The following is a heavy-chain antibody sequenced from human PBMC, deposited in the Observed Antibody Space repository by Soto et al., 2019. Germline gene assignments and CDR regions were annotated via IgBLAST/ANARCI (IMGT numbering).Heavy chain of an antibody. D-gene: IGHD6-19*01. CDR3: AKRPFTSSGSFDY. CDR1: AVTLCRCA. V-gene: IGHV3-23*01. J-gene: IGHJ4*02. CDR2: FSGSGGST. Sequence: GAPRALTPASAVTLCRCAPIWVRLAPGKGLEWVSTFSGSGGSTYYADSVEGRFTISRDDSKNTLYLQMNSLRAEDTAVYYCAKRPFTSSGSFDYWGQGTLVTVS.